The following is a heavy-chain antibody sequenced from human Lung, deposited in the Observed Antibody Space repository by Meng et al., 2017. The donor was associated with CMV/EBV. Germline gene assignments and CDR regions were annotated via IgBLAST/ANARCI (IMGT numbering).Heavy chain of an antibody. J-gene: IGHJ5*02. V-gene: IGHV3-7*04. CDR3: VRGSGREWFDP. CDR2: INQDGSEK. D-gene: IGHD2-15*01. CDR1: GFTFSNYW. Sequence: GESLKISCAASGFTFSNYWMSWVRQAPGKGLEWVASINQDGSEKHYMDSVKGRFTISRDNAKNALYLEMNSLRAEDTALYFCVRGSGREWFDPWGQGTVVTVSS.